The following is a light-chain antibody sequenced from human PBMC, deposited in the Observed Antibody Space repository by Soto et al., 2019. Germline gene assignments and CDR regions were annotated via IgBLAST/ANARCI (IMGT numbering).Light chain of an antibody. CDR2: DVS. J-gene: IGLJ1*01. CDR1: SSDVGGYNY. V-gene: IGLV2-14*01. CDR3: SSYTSSILYV. Sequence: QSVLTQPASVSGSPGQSITISCTGTSSDVGGYNYVSWYQQHPGKAPKLMIYDVSNRPSGVSNRFSGSKSGNTASLTISGLQAEDEAEYYCSSYTSSILYVFGTGTKLTVL.